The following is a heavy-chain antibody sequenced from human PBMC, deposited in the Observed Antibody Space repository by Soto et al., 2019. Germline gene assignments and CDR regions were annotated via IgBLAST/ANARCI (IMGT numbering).Heavy chain of an antibody. D-gene: IGHD6-6*01. J-gene: IGHJ4*02. V-gene: IGHV3-15*01. CDR2: IKTKTYGATT. CDR1: GFTFTYAW. CDR3: PTEGDEWYSSSYDVDH. Sequence: EVQLVESGGGLVKPGGSLRLSCAASGFTFTYAWMSWVRQAPGKGRRWVGRIKTKTYGATTDYAAPVKGRFVISRDDSKTTLYLQMNSLKSEDTAVYYCPTEGDEWYSSSYDVDHWGQGTLVTVSS.